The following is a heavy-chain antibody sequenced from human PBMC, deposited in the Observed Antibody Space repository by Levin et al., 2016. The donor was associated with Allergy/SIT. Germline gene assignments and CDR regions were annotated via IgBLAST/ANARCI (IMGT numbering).Heavy chain of an antibody. J-gene: IGHJ5*02. CDR3: ARDLQESATYSGWFDP. V-gene: IGHV4-59*02. Sequence: SETLSLTCTVSGGSVNGYYWSWIRQSPEKGLEWIGYIHYSGSTNYNPSLESRVTLSVDTSSNQFSLRLSSVTASDTGFYYCARDLQESATYSGWFDPWGQGILVTVSS. D-gene: IGHD1-26*01. CDR1: GGSVNGYY. CDR2: IHYSGST.